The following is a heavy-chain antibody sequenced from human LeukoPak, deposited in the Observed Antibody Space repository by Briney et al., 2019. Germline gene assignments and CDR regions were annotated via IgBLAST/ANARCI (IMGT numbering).Heavy chain of an antibody. J-gene: IGHJ4*02. Sequence: PSETLSLTCAVSGYSLGKNYYWGWIRQPPGKGLEWIGRIYGTGSTSYNPSLKSRVTISVDTSKNQFSLKLSSATAADTAVYYCARLEAEGLVITHWGQGTLVTVSS. D-gene: IGHD3/OR15-3a*01. CDR3: ARLEAEGLVITH. CDR2: IYGTGST. CDR1: GYSLGKNYY. V-gene: IGHV4-38-2*01.